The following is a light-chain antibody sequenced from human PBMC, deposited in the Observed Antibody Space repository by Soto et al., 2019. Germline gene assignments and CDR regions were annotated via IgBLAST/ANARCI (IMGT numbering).Light chain of an antibody. CDR2: AAS. CDR1: RDVGSD. V-gene: IGKV1-6*01. CDR3: LQDYGDSWT. J-gene: IGKJ1*01. Sequence: QMTLSPSSLSASVGEKIIITCRASRDVGSDVSWYQQKPGQAPKLLIYAASNLYTGVPSRFSGSRSGTEFTLTISSLQPEDFASYYCLQDYGDSWTFGQGTKVEIE.